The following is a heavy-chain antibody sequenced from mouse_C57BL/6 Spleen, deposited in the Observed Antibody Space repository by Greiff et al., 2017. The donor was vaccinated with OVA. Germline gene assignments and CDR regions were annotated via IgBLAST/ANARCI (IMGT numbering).Heavy chain of an antibody. CDR3: AMRYYALDY. Sequence: QVQLQQSGAELVKPGASVKMSCKASGFTFTSYWITWVKQRTGQGLEWIGDIYPGGTSTNYTKKFKSKATLTVDTSSRTAYMQISSLTSEDSGVYYYAMRYYALDYWGQGTSVTVSS. J-gene: IGHJ4*01. CDR2: IYPGGTST. CDR1: GFTFTSYW. V-gene: IGHV1-55*01.